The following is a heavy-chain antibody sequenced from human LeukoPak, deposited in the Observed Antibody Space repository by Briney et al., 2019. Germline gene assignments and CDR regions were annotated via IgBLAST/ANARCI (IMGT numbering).Heavy chain of an antibody. CDR1: GYTFTGYY. CDR2: INHNSGGT. D-gene: IGHD6-19*01. J-gene: IGHJ4*02. CDR3: ARDLEYSSGPTAY. Sequence: ASVKVSCKASGYTFTGYYMHWVRQAPGQGLEWMGWINHNSGGTNYAQKFQGRVTMTRDTSISTAYMELSRLRSDDTAVYYCARDLEYSSGPTAYWGQGTLVTVSS. V-gene: IGHV1-2*02.